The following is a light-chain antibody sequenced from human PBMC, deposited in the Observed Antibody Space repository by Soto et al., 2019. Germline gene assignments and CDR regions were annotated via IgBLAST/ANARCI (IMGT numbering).Light chain of an antibody. CDR3: QKYNSGSYT. Sequence: DIQMTQSPSSLSASVGDRVTITCRASQAISNYLAWYQQKPGKVPKLLIYAASTLQSGVPSRFSGSGSETDFTLTISSLQPEDVATYYCQKYNSGSYTFGQGTKLEIK. CDR1: QAISNY. V-gene: IGKV1-27*01. CDR2: AAS. J-gene: IGKJ2*01.